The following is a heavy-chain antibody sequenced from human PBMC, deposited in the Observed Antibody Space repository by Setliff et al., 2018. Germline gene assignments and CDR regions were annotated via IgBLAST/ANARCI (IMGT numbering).Heavy chain of an antibody. CDR1: GGSISNSDYY. J-gene: IGHJ4*02. CDR2: IYDSGKT. V-gene: IGHV4-39*01. Sequence: SETLSLTCSVSGGSISNSDYYWDWIRQPPGKGLGWIGTIYDSGKTYYNPSLKSRVTISVDTSKNQFSLKLNSVTAADTGVYYCASCRFQVPYNYWGQGTLVTVSS. CDR3: ASCRFQVPYNY. D-gene: IGHD2-2*02.